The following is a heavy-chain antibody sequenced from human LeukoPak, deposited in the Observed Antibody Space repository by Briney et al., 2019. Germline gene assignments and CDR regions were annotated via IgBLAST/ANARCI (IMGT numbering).Heavy chain of an antibody. D-gene: IGHD6-13*01. V-gene: IGHV1-69*04. CDR1: GGTFSSYA. Sequence: ASVKVSCKASGGTFSSYAISWVRQAPGQGLEWMGRIIPILGIANYAQKFQGRVTITADKSTSTAYMELSSLRSEDTAVYYCARDLSSGGSWHLVDYWGQGTLVTVSS. CDR2: IIPILGIA. J-gene: IGHJ4*02. CDR3: ARDLSSGGSWHLVDY.